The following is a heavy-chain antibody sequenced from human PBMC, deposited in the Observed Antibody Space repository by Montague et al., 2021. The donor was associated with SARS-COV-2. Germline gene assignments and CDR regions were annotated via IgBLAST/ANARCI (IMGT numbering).Heavy chain of an antibody. CDR1: GDSVSTHSGT. D-gene: IGHD2-15*01. Sequence: CAISGDSVSTHSGTWNWVRLSPSRGPEWLGRTYYRSEWYSDYSVSVKSRISINPDTSKNQFSLQLNSVTPEDTAVYYCARAERGSCGDGNCYQYFFNYWGRGTLVTVSS. J-gene: IGHJ4*02. V-gene: IGHV6-1*01. CDR2: TYYRSEWYS. CDR3: ARAERGSCGDGNCYQYFFNY.